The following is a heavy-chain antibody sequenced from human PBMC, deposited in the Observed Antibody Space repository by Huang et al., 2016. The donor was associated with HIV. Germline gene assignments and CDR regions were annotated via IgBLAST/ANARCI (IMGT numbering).Heavy chain of an antibody. V-gene: IGHV3-30*02. CDR1: GFPFSAYG. CDR3: VKERGSSRARSSFDF. D-gene: IGHD6-13*01. Sequence: QVRLVESGGGVVQPGASLKLSCSASGFPFSAYGMDWVRQAPGKGLEWVSFIRYDGNNDYLIGSVKGRFTISRDNSNNTLYLRMNSLRPEDTAVYYCVKERGSSRARSSFDFWVQGTSVIVSS. CDR2: IRYDGNND. J-gene: IGHJ3*01.